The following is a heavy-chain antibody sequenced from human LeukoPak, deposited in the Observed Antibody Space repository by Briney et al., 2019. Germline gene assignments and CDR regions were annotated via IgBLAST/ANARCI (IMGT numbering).Heavy chain of an antibody. CDR3: ARVRRYRVGATDGNYYYMDV. J-gene: IGHJ6*03. Sequence: GGSLRLSCAASGFSFSSHWMSWVRQAPGKGLEWVANIKQDGSEKYYVDSVKGRFTISRDNAKNSLYLQMNSLRAEDTAVYYCARVRRYRVGATDGNYYYMDVWGKGTTVTVSS. D-gene: IGHD1-26*01. CDR2: IKQDGSEK. V-gene: IGHV3-7*01. CDR1: GFSFSSHW.